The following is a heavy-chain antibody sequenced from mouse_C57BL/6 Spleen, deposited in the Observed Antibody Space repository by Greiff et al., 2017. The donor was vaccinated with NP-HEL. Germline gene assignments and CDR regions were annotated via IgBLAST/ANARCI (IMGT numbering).Heavy chain of an antibody. CDR2: IYPRSGNT. Sequence: QVQLQQSGAELARPGASVKLSCKASGYTFTSYGISWVKQRTGQGLEWIGEIYPRSGNTYYNEKFKGKATLTADKSSSTAYMELRSLTSEDSAVYFCAIWDYDEEVWFAYWGQGTLVTVSA. J-gene: IGHJ3*01. D-gene: IGHD2-4*01. CDR1: GYTFTSYG. V-gene: IGHV1-81*01. CDR3: AIWDYDEEVWFAY.